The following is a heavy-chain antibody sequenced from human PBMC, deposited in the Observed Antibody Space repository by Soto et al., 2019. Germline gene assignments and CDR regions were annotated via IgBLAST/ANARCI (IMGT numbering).Heavy chain of an antibody. Sequence: VSAVNVSCMASGCTFTSYSMHWVRQAAGKGLEGVGIINPSSGRTSYAQNYQGRVTMTTDTYTSIVYMEMSSLKSEDTAVYYCARDHNFGFILYAMDVWGQGTTVTVSS. J-gene: IGHJ6*02. CDR2: INPSSGRT. V-gene: IGHV1-46*01. D-gene: IGHD2-15*01. CDR3: ARDHNFGFILYAMDV. CDR1: GCTFTSYS.